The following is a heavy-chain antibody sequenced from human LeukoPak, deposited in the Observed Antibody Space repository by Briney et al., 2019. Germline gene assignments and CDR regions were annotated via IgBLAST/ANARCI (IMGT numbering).Heavy chain of an antibody. D-gene: IGHD2-8*01. CDR1: GFTFTTYS. CDR3: AGRDCTNGLCQFDY. J-gene: IGHJ4*02. V-gene: IGHV3-21*01. CDR2: ISTTGDFI. Sequence: GGSLRLSCVASGFTFTTYSMNWVRLAPGKGLEWVSSISTTGDFIHYADPVKGRFTISRDNAKNSLYLQMNSLRAEDTAIYYCAGRDCTNGLCQFDYWGQGTQVTVSS.